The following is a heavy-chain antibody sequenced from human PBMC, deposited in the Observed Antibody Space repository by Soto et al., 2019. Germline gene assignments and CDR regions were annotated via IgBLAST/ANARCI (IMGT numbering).Heavy chain of an antibody. CDR1: GYSFTNKW. CDR3: ARHTAVAGDNLFDY. D-gene: IGHD6-19*01. J-gene: IGHJ4*02. V-gene: IGHV5-10-1*01. Sequence: GESLKISCKASGYSFTNKWISWVRQMPGKGLEWMGRIDPSDSYTNYSPSFQGHVTISVDMSISTTYLQWAGLKASDTAMYYCARHTAVAGDNLFDYWGQGTVVTVSS. CDR2: IDPSDSYT.